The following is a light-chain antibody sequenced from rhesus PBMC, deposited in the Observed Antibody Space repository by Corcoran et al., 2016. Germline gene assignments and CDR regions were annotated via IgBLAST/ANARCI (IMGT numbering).Light chain of an antibody. CDR2: KAS. CDR1: ENVNNY. J-gene: IGKJ4*01. CDR3: QHGYGTPPRT. V-gene: IGKV1-74*01. Sequence: DIQMTQSPSSLSASVGDRVTITCRASENVNNYLNWYQQKPGKAPKLLIYKASTLQSGVPSRFSGSGSGTDYTFTISSLQPEDVATYYCQHGYGTPPRTFGGGTKVELK.